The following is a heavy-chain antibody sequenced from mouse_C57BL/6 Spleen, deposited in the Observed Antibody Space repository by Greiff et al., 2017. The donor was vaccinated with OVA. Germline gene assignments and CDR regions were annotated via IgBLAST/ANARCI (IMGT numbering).Heavy chain of an antibody. CDR2: IDPETGGT. V-gene: IGHV1-15*01. Sequence: QVQLQQSGAELVRPGASVTLSCKASGYTFTDYEMHWVKQTPVHGLEWIGAIDPETGGTAYNQKFKGKAILTADKSSSTAYMELRSLTSEDSAVYYCTREGFITTFVWGTGTTVTVSS. J-gene: IGHJ1*03. CDR3: TREGFITTFV. D-gene: IGHD1-1*01. CDR1: GYTFTDYE.